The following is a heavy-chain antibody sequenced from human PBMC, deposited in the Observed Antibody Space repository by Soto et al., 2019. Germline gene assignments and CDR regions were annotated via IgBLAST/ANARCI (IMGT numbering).Heavy chain of an antibody. J-gene: IGHJ5*02. V-gene: IGHV3-11*01. CDR3: ARDRYSSSYEFDP. D-gene: IGHD6-6*01. CDR2: ISSSGSTI. CDR1: GFTFSDYY. Sequence: GGSLRLSCAASGFTFSDYYMSWIRQAPGKGLEWVSYISSSGSTIYYADSVKGRFTISRDNAKNSLYLQMNSLRAEDTAVYYCARDRYSSSYEFDPWGQGTLVTVSS.